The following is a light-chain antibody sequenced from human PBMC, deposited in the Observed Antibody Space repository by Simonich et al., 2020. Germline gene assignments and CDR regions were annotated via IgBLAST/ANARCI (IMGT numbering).Light chain of an antibody. Sequence: EIQMTQSPSTLSASVGDRVTITCRRSQSISRWLAWDPKKPGKAPKLLIYKASSLESGVPSRFSGSGSGTEFTLTISSLQPDDFATYYCQQYNSYSTFGQGTKVEIK. CDR1: QSISRW. J-gene: IGKJ1*01. V-gene: IGKV1-5*03. CDR2: KAS. CDR3: QQYNSYST.